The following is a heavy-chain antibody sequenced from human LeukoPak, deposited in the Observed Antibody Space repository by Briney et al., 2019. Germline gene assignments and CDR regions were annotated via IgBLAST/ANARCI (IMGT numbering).Heavy chain of an antibody. J-gene: IGHJ3*02. D-gene: IGHD3-9*01. CDR1: GSTFSSYG. CDR3: ARGASYDILTGSFDI. Sequence: GGSLRLSCAASGSTFSSYGMHWVRQAPGKGLEWVAVIWYDGSNKYYADSVKGRFTISRDNSKNTLYLQMNSLRAEDTAVYYCARGASYDILTGSFDIWGQGTMVTVSS. V-gene: IGHV3-33*01. CDR2: IWYDGSNK.